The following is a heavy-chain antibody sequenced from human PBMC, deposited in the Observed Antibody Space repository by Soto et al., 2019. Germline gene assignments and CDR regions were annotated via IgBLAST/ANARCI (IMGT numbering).Heavy chain of an antibody. Sequence: GGSLRLSCAASGFTLSSYAMNWVRQAPGKGLEWVSAISGSGGSTYYADSVKGRFTVSRDNAKNSLYLQMKSLRAEDTAVYYCASKRLYFYGLDVWGQGTTVTVSS. CDR1: GFTLSSYA. J-gene: IGHJ6*02. V-gene: IGHV3-23*01. CDR3: ASKRLYFYGLDV. CDR2: ISGSGGST.